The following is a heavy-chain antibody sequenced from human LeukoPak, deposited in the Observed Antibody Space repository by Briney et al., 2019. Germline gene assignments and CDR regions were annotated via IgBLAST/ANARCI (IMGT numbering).Heavy chain of an antibody. Sequence: SETLSLTCTVSGGSISSSSYYWGWIRQPSGKGLEWIGSIYYSGSTYYNPSLKSRVTISVDTSKNQFSLKLSSVTAADTAVYYCARHWSQWLVPEGGVDYWGQGTLVTVSS. CDR3: ARHWSQWLVPEGGVDY. CDR2: IYYSGST. V-gene: IGHV4-39*01. CDR1: GGSISSSSYY. J-gene: IGHJ4*02. D-gene: IGHD6-19*01.